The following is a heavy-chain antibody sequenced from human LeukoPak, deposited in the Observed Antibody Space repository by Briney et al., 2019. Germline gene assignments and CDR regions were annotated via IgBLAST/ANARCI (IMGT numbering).Heavy chain of an antibody. V-gene: IGHV4-38-2*02. D-gene: IGHD1-26*01. CDR3: ARDETMGSFDF. CDR1: GYSISSGYY. CDR2: IYHSGST. Sequence: KPSETLSLTCTVSGYSISSGYYWGWIRQPSGKGLEWIGSIYHSGSTFYNPSLKSRVAISVDTSKNQVSLKLSSVTAADTAVYYCARDETMGSFDFWGQGALVTVSS. J-gene: IGHJ4*02.